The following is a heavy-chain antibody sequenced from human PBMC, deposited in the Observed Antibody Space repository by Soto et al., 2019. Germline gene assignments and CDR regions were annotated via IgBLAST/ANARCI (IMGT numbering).Heavy chain of an antibody. V-gene: IGHV3-30-3*01. CDR3: ARDRDSSSWYNGIGF. Sequence: GGSLRLSCAASGFTFSSYAMHWVRQAPGKGLEWVAVISYDGSNKYYADSVKGRFTISRDNSKNTLYLQMNSLRAEDTAVYYCARDRDSSSWYNGIGFRGQGTLVTVSS. J-gene: IGHJ4*02. D-gene: IGHD6-13*01. CDR2: ISYDGSNK. CDR1: GFTFSSYA.